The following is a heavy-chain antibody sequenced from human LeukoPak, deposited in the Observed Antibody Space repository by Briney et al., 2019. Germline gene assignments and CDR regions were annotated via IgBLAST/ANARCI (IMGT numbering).Heavy chain of an antibody. J-gene: IGHJ4*02. Sequence: PSETLSLTCTVSGYSISSGYYWGWIRQPPGKGLEWTGSIDHSGSTYYNPSLKSRVTISVDTSKNQFSLKLSSVTAADTAVYYCASYASYGRAFDYWGQGTLVTVSS. CDR2: IDHSGST. D-gene: IGHD4-17*01. CDR1: GYSISSGYY. CDR3: ASYASYGRAFDY. V-gene: IGHV4-38-2*02.